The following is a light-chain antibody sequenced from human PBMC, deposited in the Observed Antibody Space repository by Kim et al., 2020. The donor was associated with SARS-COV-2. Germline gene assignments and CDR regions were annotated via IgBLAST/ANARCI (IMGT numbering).Light chain of an antibody. J-gene: IGLJ3*02. CDR3: SSYTSSSTFVV. CDR1: SSDVCGYNY. Sequence: SITSSCTGTSSDVCGYNYVSWYQQHPGKAPKLMIYDVSKRPSGVSNRFSGSKSGNTASLTISGLQAEDEADYYCSSYTSSSTFVVFGGGTKLTVL. V-gene: IGLV2-14*04. CDR2: DVS.